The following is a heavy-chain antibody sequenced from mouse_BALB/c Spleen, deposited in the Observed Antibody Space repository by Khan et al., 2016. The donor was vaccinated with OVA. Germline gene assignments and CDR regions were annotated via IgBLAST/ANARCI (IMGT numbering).Heavy chain of an antibody. CDR3: ARSVTITTVVATDFDY. J-gene: IGHJ2*01. CDR2: ISYSGRT. Sequence: EVQLQESGPGPVNPSQSLSLTCTVTGYSITSDDAWNWIRQFPGNKLEWRGYISYSGRTSYNPSLKSRISITRDTSKNQVFLQLNSVTTEDTATYFCARSVTITTVVATDFDYWGQGTTLTVSS. D-gene: IGHD1-1*01. CDR1: GYSITSDDA. V-gene: IGHV3-2*02.